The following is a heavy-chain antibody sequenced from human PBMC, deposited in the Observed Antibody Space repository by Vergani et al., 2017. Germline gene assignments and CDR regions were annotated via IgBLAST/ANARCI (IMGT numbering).Heavy chain of an antibody. CDR3: AAGWYYDFWSGYYGPDAFDI. D-gene: IGHD3-3*01. CDR2: IVVGSGNT. V-gene: IGHV1-58*01. CDR1: GFTFTSSA. J-gene: IGHJ3*02. Sequence: QMQLVQSGPEVKKPGTSVKVSCKASGFTFTSSAVQWVRQARGQRFEWIGWIVVGSGNTNYAQKFQERVTITRDMSTSTAYMELSSLRSEDTAVYYCAAGWYYDFWSGYYGPDAFDIWGQGTMVTVSS.